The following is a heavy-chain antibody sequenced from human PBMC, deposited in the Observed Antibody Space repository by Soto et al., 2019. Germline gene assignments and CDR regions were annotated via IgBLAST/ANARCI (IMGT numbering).Heavy chain of an antibody. Sequence: QVQLVESGGGVVQPGRSLRLSCAASGFTFSSYGMHWVRQAPGKGLEWVAVISYDGSNKYYADSVKGRFTISRDNSKNTLYLQMNSLRAEDTAVYYCAKCGLRAVGGTGGMDVWGQGTTVTVAS. V-gene: IGHV3-30*18. CDR2: ISYDGSNK. CDR1: GFTFSSYG. J-gene: IGHJ6*02. CDR3: AKCGLRAVGGTGGMDV. D-gene: IGHD6-19*01.